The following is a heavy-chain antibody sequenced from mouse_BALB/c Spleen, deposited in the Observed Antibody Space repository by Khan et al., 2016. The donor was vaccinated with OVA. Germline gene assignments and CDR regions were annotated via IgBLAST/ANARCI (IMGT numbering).Heavy chain of an antibody. CDR3: ASSNYSGRGLYSMDY. D-gene: IGHD1-1*01. CDR2: IGPGSGSA. V-gene: IGHV1S41*01. Sequence: DLVEPGASVKLSCKASGYTFTSYWINWINERPGQGLEWIGQIGPGSGSAYYNELFKGKATLTVDTSSSTVYIQLSSLSSEDSAVYFCASSNYSGRGLYSMDYWGQGTSVTVSS. J-gene: IGHJ4*01. CDR1: GYTFTSYW.